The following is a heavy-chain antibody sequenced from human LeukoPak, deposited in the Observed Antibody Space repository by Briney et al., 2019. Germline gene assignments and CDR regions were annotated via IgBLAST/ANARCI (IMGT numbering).Heavy chain of an antibody. CDR3: ARDFFDWLSPPTY. V-gene: IGHV1-69*06. Sequence: GASVKVSCKASGGTFSSYAISWVRQAPGQGLEWMGGIIPIFGTTNYAQKFQDRVTITADKSTSTAYMELSSLRSEDTAVYYCARDFFDWLSPPTYWGQGTLVTVSS. CDR1: GGTFSSYA. J-gene: IGHJ4*02. CDR2: IIPIFGTT. D-gene: IGHD3-9*01.